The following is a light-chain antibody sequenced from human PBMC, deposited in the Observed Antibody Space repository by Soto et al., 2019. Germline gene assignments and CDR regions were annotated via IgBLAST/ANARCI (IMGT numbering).Light chain of an antibody. V-gene: IGKV3-15*01. J-gene: IGKJ4*01. CDR2: GAS. Sequence: EIVMTQSPATLSVSPGERATLSCRASQSVSSNLAWYQQKPGQAPRVLIYGASTRDTGIPARFSGSGSGTEFTLTISNLQSEEFAVYFCQQYNSWPTFGGGTKVEI. CDR1: QSVSSN. CDR3: QQYNSWPT.